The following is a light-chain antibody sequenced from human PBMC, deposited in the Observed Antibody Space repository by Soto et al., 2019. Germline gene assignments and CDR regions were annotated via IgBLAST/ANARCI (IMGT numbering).Light chain of an antibody. Sequence: QSVLTQPASASGSPGQALTISCSGTNSDVGGYNYVSWYQQHPGKTPEIMIYEVSHRASGVSNRFSGSKSDNTASLTISWLQAEDEADYSCSSYTSISTLYVFGTGTKVTVL. J-gene: IGLJ1*01. CDR2: EVS. CDR3: SSYTSISTLYV. V-gene: IGLV2-14*01. CDR1: NSDVGGYNY.